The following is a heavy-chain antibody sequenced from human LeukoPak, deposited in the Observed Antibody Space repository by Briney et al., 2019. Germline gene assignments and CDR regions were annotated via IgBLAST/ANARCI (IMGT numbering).Heavy chain of an antibody. CDR2: INTNTGNP. Sequence: VASVKVSCKASGYTFTSYAMNWVRQAPGQGLEWMGWINTNTGNPTYAQGFTGRFVFSLDTSVSTAYLQISSLKAEDTAVYYCARSLPPVLRYFDWLLNWFDPWGQGTLVTVSS. D-gene: IGHD3-9*01. CDR3: ARSLPPVLRYFDWLLNWFDP. J-gene: IGHJ5*02. CDR1: GYTFTSYA. V-gene: IGHV7-4-1*02.